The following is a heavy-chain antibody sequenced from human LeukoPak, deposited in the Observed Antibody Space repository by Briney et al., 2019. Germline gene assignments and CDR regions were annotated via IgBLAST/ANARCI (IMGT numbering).Heavy chain of an antibody. D-gene: IGHD6-19*01. J-gene: IGHJ4*02. CDR2: TYYRSKWYN. CDR3: ARDRTPDGEQWLVRHFDY. CDR1: GDSVSSNSAA. V-gene: IGHV6-1*01. Sequence: KLSQTLSLTCAISGDSVSSNSAAWNWIRQSPSKGLEWLGRTYYRSKWYNDYAVSVKSRITINPDTSKNQFSLQLNSVTPEDTAVYYCARDRTPDGEQWLVRHFDYWGQGTLVTVSS.